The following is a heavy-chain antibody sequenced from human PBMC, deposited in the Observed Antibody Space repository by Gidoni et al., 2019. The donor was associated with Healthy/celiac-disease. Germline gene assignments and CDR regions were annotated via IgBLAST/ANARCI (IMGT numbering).Heavy chain of an antibody. CDR2: IYYSGST. J-gene: IGHJ4*02. D-gene: IGHD6-19*01. CDR3: ARVLQQWLVPDYFDY. V-gene: IGHV4-31*03. Sequence: QVQLQESGPGLVKPSQTLSLNCTFSGGSISSGGYYWSWIRQHPGKGLEWIGYIYYSGSTYYNPSLKSRVTISVDTSKNQFSLKLSSVTAADTAVYYCARVLQQWLVPDYFDYWGQGTLVTVSS. CDR1: GGSISSGGYY.